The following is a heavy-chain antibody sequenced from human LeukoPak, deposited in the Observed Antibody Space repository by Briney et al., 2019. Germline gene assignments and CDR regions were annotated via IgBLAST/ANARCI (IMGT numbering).Heavy chain of an antibody. CDR1: GFSLSNFQ. CDR2: ISLDGSTE. Sequence: GGSLRLSCVASGFSLSNFQMYWVRQAPGKGLEWVSIISLDGSTEFYADSVKGRFTISRDTASNTMHLEMNNLRIEDTAVYYCMRDYMGWFDPWGQGSLVTISS. CDR3: MRDYMGWFDP. D-gene: IGHD3-10*01. J-gene: IGHJ5*02. V-gene: IGHV3-30-3*01.